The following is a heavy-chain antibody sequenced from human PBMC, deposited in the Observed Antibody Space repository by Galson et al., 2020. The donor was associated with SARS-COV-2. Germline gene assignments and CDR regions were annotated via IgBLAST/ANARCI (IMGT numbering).Heavy chain of an antibody. CDR1: GFTFTTSA. D-gene: IGHD4-17*01. CDR2: IVVGSGKT. J-gene: IGHJ4*02. CDR3: AKDAPSDYGDYGPFDY. V-gene: IGHV1-58*01. Sequence: SVTVSCKASGFTFTTSAVQWVRQARGQRLEWIGWIVVGSGKTNYAQKFQERVSITRDMSTTTAYMELSSLRYEDTSVYYCAKDAPSDYGDYGPFDYWGQGTLVTVSS.